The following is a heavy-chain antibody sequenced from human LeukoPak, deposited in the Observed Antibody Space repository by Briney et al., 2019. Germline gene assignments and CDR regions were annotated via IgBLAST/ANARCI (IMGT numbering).Heavy chain of an antibody. Sequence: GGSLTLSCAASRFTFSSYAMSWVRQASGKGLEWVSGISGSGGTTYYADSVRGRFTISRDNSENTLYLQMSSLRAEDTAMYYCARDRTETAIDYWGQGTLVTVSS. CDR2: ISGSGGTT. V-gene: IGHV3-23*01. CDR1: RFTFSSYA. J-gene: IGHJ4*02. D-gene: IGHD2-21*02. CDR3: ARDRTETAIDY.